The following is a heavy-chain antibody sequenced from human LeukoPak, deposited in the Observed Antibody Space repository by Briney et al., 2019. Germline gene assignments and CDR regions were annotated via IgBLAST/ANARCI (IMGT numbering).Heavy chain of an antibody. J-gene: IGHJ6*03. CDR3: ARVEEGYGSGRRENYYYYYMDV. D-gene: IGHD3-10*01. CDR2: IYTSGST. V-gene: IGHV4-4*07. CDR1: GDSISSSYY. Sequence: SETLSLTCYVSGDSISSSYYWGWIRQPAGKGLEWIGRIYTSGSTNYNPSLKSRVTMSVDTSKNQFSLKLSSVTAADTAVYYCARVEEGYGSGRRENYYYYYMDVWGKGTTVTISS.